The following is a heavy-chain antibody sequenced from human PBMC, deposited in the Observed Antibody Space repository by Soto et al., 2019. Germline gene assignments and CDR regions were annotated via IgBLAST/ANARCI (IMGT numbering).Heavy chain of an antibody. CDR1: GFTFSSYA. D-gene: IGHD2-15*01. V-gene: IGHV3-23*01. J-gene: IGHJ4*02. CDR3: AKVGYCSGGSCYFFDY. CDR2: ISGSGGST. Sequence: EVQLLESGGGLVQPGGSLRLSCAASGFTFSSYAMSWVRQAPGKGLEWVSAISGSGGSTYYADSVKGRFTISRDNSKNTLDLQMNSLRAEDTAVYYCAKVGYCSGGSCYFFDYWGQGTLVTVSS.